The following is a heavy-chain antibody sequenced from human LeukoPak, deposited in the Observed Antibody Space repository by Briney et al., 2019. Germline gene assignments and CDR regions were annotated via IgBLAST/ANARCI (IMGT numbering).Heavy chain of an antibody. CDR3: ARDPSVVVAATPRYYYYYYGMDV. D-gene: IGHD2-15*01. CDR1: GGSFSSGSYY. Sequence: PSGTLSLTCTVSGGSFSSGSYYWSWLRQPPGTGLEWIGYIYYSGSTNYNPSLKRRVTISVDTSKNQFSLKLSSVTAADTAVYYCARDPSVVVAATPRYYYYYYGMDVWGKGTTVTVSS. V-gene: IGHV4-61*01. CDR2: IYYSGST. J-gene: IGHJ6*04.